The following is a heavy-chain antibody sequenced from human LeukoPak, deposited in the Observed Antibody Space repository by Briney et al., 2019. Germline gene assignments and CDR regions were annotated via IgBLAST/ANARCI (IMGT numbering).Heavy chain of an antibody. J-gene: IGHJ4*02. V-gene: IGHV3-9*02. CDR2: ISWNSGSI. CDR3: AKARLVVVAYYFDY. Sequence: GRSLRLSCAASGFTSDDYAMHWVRQAPGKGPEWVSGISWNSGSIGYADSVKGRFTISRDNAKNSLYLQMNSLRAEDTALYYCAKARLVVVAYYFDYWGQGTLVTVSS. D-gene: IGHD2-15*01. CDR1: GFTSDDYA.